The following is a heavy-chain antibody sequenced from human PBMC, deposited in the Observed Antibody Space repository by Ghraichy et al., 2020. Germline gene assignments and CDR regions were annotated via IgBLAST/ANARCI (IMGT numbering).Heavy chain of an antibody. V-gene: IGHV3-21*01. Sequence: GGSLRLSCAGSGFSFNDYIINWVRQAPGKGLEWVSSISSSGDFRYYAASVKGRFTISRAYAKNSVSLEMDSLRVEDTALYYCARVVGIAPAGPLDFWGQGNLVTVAS. D-gene: IGHD2-21*01. J-gene: IGHJ4*02. CDR2: ISSSGDFR. CDR1: GFSFNDYI. CDR3: ARVVGIAPAGPLDF.